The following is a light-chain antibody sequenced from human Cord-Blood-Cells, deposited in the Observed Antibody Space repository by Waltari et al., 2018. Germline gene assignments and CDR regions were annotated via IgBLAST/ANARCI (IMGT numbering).Light chain of an antibody. CDR3: CTYAGSSTV. V-gene: IGLV2-23*01. CDR2: EGS. J-gene: IGLJ3*02. Sequence: QSALTQPASVSGSPGQSITISCTGTSSDVGSYNLVSRYQQHPGKAPKLMIYEGSKRPSGVSKRFSGSKSGNTASLTISGLQAEDEADYYCCTYAGSSTVFGGGTKLTVL. CDR1: SSDVGSYNL.